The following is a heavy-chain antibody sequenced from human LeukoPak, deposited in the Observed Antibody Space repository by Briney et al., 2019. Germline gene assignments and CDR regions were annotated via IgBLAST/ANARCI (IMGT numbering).Heavy chain of an antibody. Sequence: PGGSLRLSCAASGFTFSGSAMHWVRQASGKGLEWVGRIRSKANSYATAYAASVKGRFTISRDDSKNTAYLQMNSLKTEDTAVYYCAKRDGYNHNYYYYMDVWGKGTTVTISS. V-gene: IGHV3-73*01. CDR2: IRSKANSYAT. J-gene: IGHJ6*03. CDR3: AKRDGYNHNYYYYMDV. CDR1: GFTFSGSA. D-gene: IGHD5-24*01.